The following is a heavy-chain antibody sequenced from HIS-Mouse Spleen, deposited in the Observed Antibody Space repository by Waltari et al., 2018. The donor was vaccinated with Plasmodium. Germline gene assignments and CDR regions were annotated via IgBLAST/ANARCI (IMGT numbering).Heavy chain of an antibody. CDR2: IYYSGST. V-gene: IGHV4-39*01. D-gene: IGHD1-26*01. J-gene: IGHJ4*02. CDR1: GGSISSSSYY. Sequence: QLQLQESGPGLVTPSETLSLTCPLSGGSISSSSYYWGWIRQPPGKGLEWIGSIYYSGSTYYNPSLKSRVTISVDTSKNQFSLKLSSVTAADTAVYYCARRGGSYYYFDYWGQGTLVTVSS. CDR3: ARRGGSYYYFDY.